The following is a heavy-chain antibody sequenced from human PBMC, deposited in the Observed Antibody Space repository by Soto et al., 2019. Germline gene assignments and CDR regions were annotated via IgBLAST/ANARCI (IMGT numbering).Heavy chain of an antibody. Sequence: GASVKVSCKASGYTFTSYGISWVRQAPGQGLEWMGWISAYNGNTNYAQKHQGRVTMTTDTSTSTAYMELRSLRSDDTAVFYCVRSIYVYPIDGYGFDYWGQGTLVTVSS. CDR3: VRSIYVYPIDGYGFDY. CDR2: ISAYNGNT. D-gene: IGHD3-22*01. J-gene: IGHJ4*02. V-gene: IGHV1-18*01. CDR1: GYTFTSYG.